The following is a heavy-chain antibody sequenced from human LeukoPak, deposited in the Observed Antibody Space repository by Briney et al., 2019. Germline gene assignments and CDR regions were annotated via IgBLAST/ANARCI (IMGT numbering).Heavy chain of an antibody. D-gene: IGHD6-13*01. CDR3: ARTGSSWGEFDP. CDR1: GYTFTGYY. CDR2: INPNSGGT. J-gene: IGHJ5*02. V-gene: IGHV1-2*02. Sequence: ASVKVSCKASGYTFTGYYMHWVRQAPGQGLEWMGWINPNSGGTNYAQKLQGRVTMTTDTSTSTAYMELRSLRSDDTAVYYCARTGSSWGEFDPWGQGTLVTVSS.